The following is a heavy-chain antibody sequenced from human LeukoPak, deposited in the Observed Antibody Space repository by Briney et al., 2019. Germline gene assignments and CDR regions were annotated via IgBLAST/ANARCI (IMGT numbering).Heavy chain of an antibody. J-gene: IGHJ5*02. CDR2: INTSGSS. Sequence: SETLSLTCTVSGGSISSYYWSWIRQPAGKGLEWIGRINTSGSSNYNPSLRSRVTMSVDTSKNQFSLNLSSVTAADTAVYYCAREGGGSRWLDPWGQGTLVTVSS. CDR1: GGSISSYY. V-gene: IGHV4-4*07. D-gene: IGHD6-25*01. CDR3: AREGGGSRWLDP.